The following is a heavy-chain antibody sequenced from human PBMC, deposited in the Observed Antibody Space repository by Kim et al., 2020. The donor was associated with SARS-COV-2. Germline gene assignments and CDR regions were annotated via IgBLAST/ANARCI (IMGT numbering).Heavy chain of an antibody. D-gene: IGHD1-7*01. CDR1: GFTFSDSA. CDR2: IRSTGDGYSA. CDR3: TRVSGTTLAF. Sequence: GGSLRLSCGASGFTFSDSAMHWVRQAPGKGLEWVSRIRSTGDGYSAAYITAGCGRFTIYSDDSSNTQYLHINSRKTADTAVYYCTRVSGTTLAFWG. J-gene: IGHJ2*01. V-gene: IGHV3-73*01.